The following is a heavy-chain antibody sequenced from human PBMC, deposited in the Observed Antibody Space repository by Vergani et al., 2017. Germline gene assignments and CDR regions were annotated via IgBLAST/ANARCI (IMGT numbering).Heavy chain of an antibody. V-gene: IGHV3-NL1*01. Sequence: QVQLVESGGGVVQPGRSLRLSCAASGFTFSSYGMHWVRQAPGKGLEWVSVIYSGGSTYYADSVKGRFTISRDNSKNTLYLQMNSLRAEDTAVYYCARDSLRSGGQGTLVTVSS. D-gene: IGHD3-3*01. CDR2: IYSGGST. J-gene: IGHJ4*02. CDR3: ARDSLRS. CDR1: GFTFSSYG.